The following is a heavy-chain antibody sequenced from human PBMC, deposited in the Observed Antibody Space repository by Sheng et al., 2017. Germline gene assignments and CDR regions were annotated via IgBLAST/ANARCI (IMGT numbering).Heavy chain of an antibody. D-gene: IGHD5-12*01. J-gene: IGHJ4*02. V-gene: IGHV4-38-2*02. CDR2: IYHSGST. CDR1: GYSISSGYY. Sequence: QVQLQESGPGLVKPSETLSLTCAVSGYSISSGYYWGWIRQPPGKGLEWIGSIYHSGSTYYNPSLESRVTISVDTSKNQFSLKLSSVTAADTAVYYCARDARGYSGYGQSLDYWGQGTLVTVSS. CDR3: ARDARGYSGYGQSLDY.